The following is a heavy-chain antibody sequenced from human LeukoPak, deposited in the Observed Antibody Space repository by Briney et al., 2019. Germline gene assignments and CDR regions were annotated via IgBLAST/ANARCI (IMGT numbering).Heavy chain of an antibody. CDR2: VDYSGRT. CDR3: ARAFGRRYCRGTGCYRDFDY. V-gene: IGHV4-39*07. J-gene: IGHJ4*02. CDR1: GGSINRGNYN. D-gene: IGHD2-2*01. Sequence: SQTLSLTCTVSGGSINRGNYNWDWIRQPPGKGLDWIGNVDYSGRTDYNPSRKNRDAILVDTTKNQFYLRLISVTAADTAVYYCARAFGRRYCRGTGCYRDFDYWGQGTLVTVSS.